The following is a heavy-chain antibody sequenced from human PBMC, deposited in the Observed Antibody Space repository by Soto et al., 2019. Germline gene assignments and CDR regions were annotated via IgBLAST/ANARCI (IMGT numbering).Heavy chain of an antibody. D-gene: IGHD1-1*01. CDR3: ARDNNWSYDY. J-gene: IGHJ4*02. Sequence: EVQLLESGGGLVQPGGSLRLSCAASGFTFSSHWMHWVRQAPGKGLVWVSHIGPDGSSTRDAASVQGRFTISRDNARNTLYLQMNSLRDEDTAVYYCARDNNWSYDYWGQGILVTVSS. V-gene: IGHV3-74*01. CDR2: IGPDGSST. CDR1: GFTFSSHW.